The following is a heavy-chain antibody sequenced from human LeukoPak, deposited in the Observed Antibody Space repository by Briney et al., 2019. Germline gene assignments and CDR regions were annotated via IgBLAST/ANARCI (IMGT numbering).Heavy chain of an antibody. D-gene: IGHD3-22*01. CDR1: GGTFSSYA. J-gene: IGHJ4*02. CDR2: IIPIFGTA. Sequence: ASVKVSCKASGGTFSSYAISWVRQAPGQGLEWMGGIIPIFGTANYAQEFQGRVTITADESTSTAYMELSSLRSEDTAVYYCARTFYYDSSGYDLGYWGQGTLVTVSS. V-gene: IGHV1-69*13. CDR3: ARTFYYDSSGYDLGY.